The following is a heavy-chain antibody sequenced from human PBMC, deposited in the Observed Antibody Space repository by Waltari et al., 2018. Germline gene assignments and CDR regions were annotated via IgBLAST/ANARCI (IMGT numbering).Heavy chain of an antibody. D-gene: IGHD6-19*01. CDR1: GFPFSSYW. V-gene: IGHV3-7*01. CDR2: IKKDGMEK. CDR3: ARGYIAVATWGY. Sequence: EVQLVESGGGLVQPGGSLRLSCAASGFPFSSYWMSWVRQAPGMGLEWGANIKKDGMEKDYVGAVKGRFTSSRDNAKNSLYLQMNSLRAEDTAVYYCARGYIAVATWGYWGQGTLVTVSS. J-gene: IGHJ4*02.